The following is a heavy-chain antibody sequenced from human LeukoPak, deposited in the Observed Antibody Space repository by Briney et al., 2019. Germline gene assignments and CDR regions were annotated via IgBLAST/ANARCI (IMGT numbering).Heavy chain of an antibody. D-gene: IGHD1-26*01. CDR1: AFTFNTFD. Sequence: GGSLRLSCSVSAFTFNTFDNFAMNWVRQAPGKGLEWVAYISNTGSSIYYADSLKGRFTISRDNAKNSLYLQMNSLRVEDTAVYHCASLIVGATRRHSDTFDIWGQGTMVTVSS. CDR2: ISNTGSSI. V-gene: IGHV3-48*01. CDR3: ASLIVGATRRHSDTFDI. J-gene: IGHJ3*02.